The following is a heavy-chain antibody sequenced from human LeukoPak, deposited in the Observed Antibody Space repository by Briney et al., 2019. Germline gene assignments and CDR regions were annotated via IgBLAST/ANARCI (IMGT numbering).Heavy chain of an antibody. CDR3: ARNPYAGTADY. CDR1: GFRLSEYW. CDR2: INEHGTEK. D-gene: IGHD2-8*01. Sequence: GGSLRLSCTVSGFRLSEYWMSWARQAPGKGLEWVGNINEHGTEKFYVGSVTGRFSISRDNTKNTVFLQMNSLRLDDTAIYFCARNPYAGTADYWGEGTLVTVSS. J-gene: IGHJ4*02. V-gene: IGHV3-7*01.